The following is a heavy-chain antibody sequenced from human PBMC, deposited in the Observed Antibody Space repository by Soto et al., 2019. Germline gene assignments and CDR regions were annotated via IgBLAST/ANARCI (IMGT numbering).Heavy chain of an antibody. CDR3: ARAPLGYSYGPYYYYYMDV. J-gene: IGHJ6*03. D-gene: IGHD5-18*01. CDR2: IYYSGST. Sequence: SETLSLTCTVSGGSISSYYWSWIRQPPGKGLEWIGYIYYSGSTNYNPSLKSRVTISVDTSKNQFSLKLSSVTAADTAVYYCARAPLGYSYGPYYYYYMDVWGKGTTVTV. CDR1: GGSISSYY. V-gene: IGHV4-59*01.